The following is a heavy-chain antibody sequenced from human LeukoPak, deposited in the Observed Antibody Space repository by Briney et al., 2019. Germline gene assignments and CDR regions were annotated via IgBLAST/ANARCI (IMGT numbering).Heavy chain of an antibody. V-gene: IGHV3-23*01. D-gene: IGHD5-12*01. CDR2: ISGSGSST. Sequence: PGGSLRLSCAASGFTFSSYAMTWVRQAPGKGPEGVSGISGSGSSTYYADSVKGRFTISRDNSKNTLYLQMNSLRAEDTAVYYCAKESGRGYNGYNYWTDYWGQGTLVTVSS. CDR1: GFTFSSYA. CDR3: AKESGRGYNGYNYWTDY. J-gene: IGHJ4*02.